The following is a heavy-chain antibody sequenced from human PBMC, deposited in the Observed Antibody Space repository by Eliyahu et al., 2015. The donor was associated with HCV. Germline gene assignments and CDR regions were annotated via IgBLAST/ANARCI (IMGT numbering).Heavy chain of an antibody. CDR3: TTGAPGGFDYYLDV. D-gene: IGHD3-10*01. V-gene: IGHV3-15*01. Sequence: EVQLVESGGGLVKPGGSLRLSCXASGFTFXKAWXGGVRXAPGKGLEWIGRIKSKTDGETTDYAAPVKGRXTISRDDSKSTLYLQMNSLKTEDTAVYYCTTGAPGGFDYYLDVWGQGTTVTVSS. CDR1: GFTFXKAW. J-gene: IGHJ6*03. CDR2: IKSKTDGETT.